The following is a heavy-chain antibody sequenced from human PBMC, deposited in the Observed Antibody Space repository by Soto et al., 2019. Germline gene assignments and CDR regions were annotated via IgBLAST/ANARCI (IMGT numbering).Heavy chain of an antibody. J-gene: IGHJ6*01. CDR3: AKGDTAMVYYYYGMDV. CDR1: VFTFSIYA. D-gene: IGHD5-18*01. CDR2: ISGSGGST. Sequence: RGAPLVFCAACVFTFSIYAMCWVRQAPGKGLEWVSAISGSGGSTYYADSVKGRFTISRDNSKNTLYLQMNSLRAEDTAVYHCAKGDTAMVYYYYGMDVWGQGTPVTVSS. V-gene: IGHV3-23*01.